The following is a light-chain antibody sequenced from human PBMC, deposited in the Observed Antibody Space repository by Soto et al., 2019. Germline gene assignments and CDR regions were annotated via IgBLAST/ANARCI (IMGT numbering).Light chain of an antibody. V-gene: IGKV3-20*01. CDR3: QEYDGAPPVT. CDR1: QSVSSSY. J-gene: IGKJ5*01. CDR2: GAS. Sequence: EIVLTQSPGTLSLSPGERATLSCRAIQSVSSSYLAWYQQKPGQAPRLLIYGASSRATGIPDRFSGSGSGTHFTLTITSLEPEDFAVYYCQEYDGAPPVTFGLGTRLEI.